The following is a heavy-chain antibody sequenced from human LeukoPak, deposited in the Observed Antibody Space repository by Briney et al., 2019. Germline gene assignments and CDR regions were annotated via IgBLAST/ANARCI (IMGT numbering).Heavy chain of an antibody. Sequence: PSETLSLTCSVSGVSVGSAGYYWSWIRQPPGGGLEWIGYIYYISNTNYNPSLKSRVTMSLNPFGNQFSLKLDSVTAADTAMYYCARTQSQSGSYRYYFGYWGQGTLVTVSS. D-gene: IGHD1-26*01. J-gene: IGHJ4*02. CDR3: ARTQSQSGSYRYYFGY. CDR1: GVSVGSAGYY. CDR2: IYYISNT. V-gene: IGHV4-61*08.